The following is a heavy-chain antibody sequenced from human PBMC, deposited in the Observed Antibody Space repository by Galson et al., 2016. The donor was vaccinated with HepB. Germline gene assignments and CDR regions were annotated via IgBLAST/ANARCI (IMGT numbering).Heavy chain of an antibody. CDR2: VSGSGATT. CDR3: AKEIVTDGVPMGH. Sequence: SLRLSCAASGFTFSSYAMSWVRQAPGKGLDWVSSVSGSGATTHYADSVKGRFTIYRDNSKNTLYLQMDSLRAEDTAIYCCAKEIVTDGVPMGHWGQGTLVTVSS. V-gene: IGHV3-23*01. J-gene: IGHJ4*02. CDR1: GFTFSSYA. D-gene: IGHD4-17*01.